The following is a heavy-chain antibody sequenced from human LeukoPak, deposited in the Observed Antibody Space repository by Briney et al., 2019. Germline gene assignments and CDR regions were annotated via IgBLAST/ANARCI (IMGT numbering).Heavy chain of an antibody. V-gene: IGHV3-74*01. D-gene: IGHD1-1*01. J-gene: IGHJ6*02. CDR3: ARRGTGHGMDV. CDR1: GFTFNNYW. CDR2: INNDGSSA. Sequence: GGSLRLSCAASGFTFNNYWIHWVRQVPGKGLVWVSRINNDGSSASYVDSVKGRFTISRGNAKNTLFLQMNSLRAEDTAVYYCARRGTGHGMDVWGQGTTVIVSS.